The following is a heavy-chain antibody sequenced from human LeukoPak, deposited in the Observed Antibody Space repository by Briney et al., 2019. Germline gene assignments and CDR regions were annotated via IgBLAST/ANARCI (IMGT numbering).Heavy chain of an antibody. CDR2: IYHSGST. CDR1: GDSINSGPYS. CDR3: ARDRGSHDAFDI. J-gene: IGHJ3*02. D-gene: IGHD2-15*01. Sequence: SETLSLTCAVSGDSINSGPYSWTWFRQTPGKGLEWIGHIYHSGSTSYNPSLKSRVIISLDRSRNQFSLNLSSVTAADMAVYYCARDRGSHDAFDIWGQGTMVTVSS. V-gene: IGHV4-30-2*01.